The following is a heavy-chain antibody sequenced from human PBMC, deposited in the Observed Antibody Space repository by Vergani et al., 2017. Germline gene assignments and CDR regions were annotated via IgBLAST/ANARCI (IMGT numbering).Heavy chain of an antibody. Sequence: QVQLVQSGAEVKKPGASVKVSCKASGYTFTTYAIHWVRQAPGQRPEWMGWINAGNSNTKYSQKFQGRVTISRDTSASTAYMELSSLTSEDTAVYYCARKYSSGWTNDAFDIWGQGTMVTVSS. J-gene: IGHJ3*02. V-gene: IGHV1-3*01. CDR1: GYTFTTYA. CDR3: ARKYSSGWTNDAFDI. CDR2: INAGNSNT. D-gene: IGHD6-19*01.